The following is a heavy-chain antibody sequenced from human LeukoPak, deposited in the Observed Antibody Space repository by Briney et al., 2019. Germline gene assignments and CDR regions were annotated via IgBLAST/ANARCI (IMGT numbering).Heavy chain of an antibody. D-gene: IGHD1-26*01. J-gene: IGHJ4*02. V-gene: IGHV3-48*01. CDR2: ISSSSSTT. CDR1: GFSFSDYN. Sequence: GGSLRLSCAASGFSFSDYNMNWVRQAPGKGLEWVAYISSSSSTTHYADSVTGRFSISRDNAKSSLYLQMDSLRVEDTAVYYCARDLYSGSYYDFDYWGQGTLVTVSS. CDR3: ARDLYSGSYYDFDY.